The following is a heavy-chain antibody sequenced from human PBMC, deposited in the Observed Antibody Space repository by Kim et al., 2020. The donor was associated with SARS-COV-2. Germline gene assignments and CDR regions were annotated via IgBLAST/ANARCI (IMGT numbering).Heavy chain of an antibody. CDR1: GYSISSSYY. CDR2: IYHSGST. D-gene: IGHD5-12*01. CDR3: ARDAYRWLQLAGWFDP. J-gene: IGHJ5*02. Sequence: SETLSLTCTVSGYSISSSYYWGWIRQPPGKGLEWIGSIYHSGSTYYNPSLKSRVTISVDTSKNQFSLKLSSVTAAATAVYYCARDAYRWLQLAGWFDPWG. V-gene: IGHV4-38-2*02.